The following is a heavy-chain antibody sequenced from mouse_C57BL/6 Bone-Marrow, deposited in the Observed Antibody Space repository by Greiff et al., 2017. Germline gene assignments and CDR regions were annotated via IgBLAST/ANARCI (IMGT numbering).Heavy chain of an antibody. CDR2: IYPTSGRT. CDR1: GYTFTSYW. Sequence: QVHVKQPGAELVKPGASVKMSCKASGYTFTSYWITWVKQRPGQGLEWIGDIYPTSGRTNDNEKFKSKAILTVDTSSNTAYMQLSSLTSEDSAVFYCARSGPLGRSVDYWGQGTTLTVSS. D-gene: IGHD4-1*01. CDR3: ARSGPLGRSVDY. V-gene: IGHV1-55*01. J-gene: IGHJ2*01.